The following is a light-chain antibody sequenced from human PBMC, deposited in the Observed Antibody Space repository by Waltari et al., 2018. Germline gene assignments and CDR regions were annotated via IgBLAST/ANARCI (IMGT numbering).Light chain of an antibody. CDR2: LAS. Sequence: DIVMTQSPLSLPVIPGEPASISCRSSQSLLHSNGYNCLDWYLQKPGQSPHLLIYLASNRASGVPDRFNGSGSGTDFTLKITRVEAEDVGVYYCMQPLQTPWTFGQGTKVEIK. CDR3: MQPLQTPWT. CDR1: QSLLHSNGYNC. J-gene: IGKJ1*01. V-gene: IGKV2-28*01.